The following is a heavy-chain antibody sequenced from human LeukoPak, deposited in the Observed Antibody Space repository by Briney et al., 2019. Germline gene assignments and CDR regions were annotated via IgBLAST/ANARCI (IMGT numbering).Heavy chain of an antibody. D-gene: IGHD3-22*01. CDR1: GYSLTSYA. Sequence: SVKVSCKASGYSLTSYALNWVRQAPGQGLEWMGGIIPIFGTANYAQKFQGRVTITADESTSTAYMELSSLRSEDTAVYYCARGPYYYDSSGYYYDGGPFDYWGQGTLVTVSS. CDR2: IIPIFGTA. J-gene: IGHJ4*02. CDR3: ARGPYYYDSSGYYYDGGPFDY. V-gene: IGHV1-69*13.